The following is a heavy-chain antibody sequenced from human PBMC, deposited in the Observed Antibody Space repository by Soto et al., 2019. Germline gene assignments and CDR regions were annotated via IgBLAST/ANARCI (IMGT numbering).Heavy chain of an antibody. J-gene: IGHJ6*02. V-gene: IGHV3-53*01. D-gene: IGHD3-10*01. CDR3: ARGDSGNYYYYGMDV. Sequence: GGSLRLSCAASGFTVSSNYMSWVRQAPGKGLEWVSVIYSGGSTYYADSVKGRFTISRDNSKNTLYLQMNSLRAEDTAVYYCARGDSGNYYYYGMDVWGQGTTVTVSS. CDR2: IYSGGST. CDR1: GFTVSSNY.